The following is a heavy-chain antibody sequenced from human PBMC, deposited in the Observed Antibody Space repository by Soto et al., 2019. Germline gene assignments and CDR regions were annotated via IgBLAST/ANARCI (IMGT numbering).Heavy chain of an antibody. D-gene: IGHD4-17*01. CDR3: ATSPGRNY. Sequence: GGSLRLSCAASGFTVSNNYMSWVRQAPGKGLEGVSVIYSAGNTFYSDSVKGRFTISRDNSKNTLYLQMSSPRAEDTAVYYCATSPGRNYWGQGTLVTVSS. J-gene: IGHJ4*02. V-gene: IGHV3-53*01. CDR1: GFTVSNNY. CDR2: IYSAGNT.